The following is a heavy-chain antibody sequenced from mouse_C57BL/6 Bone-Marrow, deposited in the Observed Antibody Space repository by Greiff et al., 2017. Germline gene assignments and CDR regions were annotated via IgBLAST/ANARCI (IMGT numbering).Heavy chain of an antibody. Sequence: VQRVESGAELVRPGTSVKMSCKASGYTFTNYWIGWVKQRPGHGLEWIGDIYPGGGYTNYNEKFKGKATLTADKSSSTAYMQFSSLTSEDSAIYYCAGRPSYYYGRYFDYWGQGTTLTVSS. CDR2: IYPGGGYT. CDR3: AGRPSYYYGRYFDY. D-gene: IGHD1-1*01. J-gene: IGHJ2*01. CDR1: GYTFTNYW. V-gene: IGHV1-63*01.